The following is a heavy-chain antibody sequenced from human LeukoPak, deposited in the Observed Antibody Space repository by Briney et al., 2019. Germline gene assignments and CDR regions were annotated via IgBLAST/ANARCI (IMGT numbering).Heavy chain of an antibody. J-gene: IGHJ5*02. CDR3: ARQHDEMGEGPTVTTKGWFDP. D-gene: IGHD4-17*01. CDR2: IYYSGST. Sequence: SETLSLTCTVSGGSISSGGYYWSWIRQHPGKGLEWIGYIYYSGSTYYNPSLKSRVTISVDTSKNQFSLKLSSVTAADTAVYYCARQHDEMGEGPTVTTKGWFDPWGQGTLVTVSS. CDR1: GGSISSGGYY. V-gene: IGHV4-31*03.